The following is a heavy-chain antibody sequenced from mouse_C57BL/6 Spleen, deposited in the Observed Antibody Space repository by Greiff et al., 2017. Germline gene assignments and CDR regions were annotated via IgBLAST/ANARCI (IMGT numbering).Heavy chain of an antibody. CDR1: GFTFSSYA. J-gene: IGHJ1*03. D-gene: IGHD2-4*01. Sequence: EVMLVESGEGLVKPGGSLKLSCAASGFTFSSYAMSWVRQTPEKRLEWVAYISSGGDYIYYADTVKGRFTISRDNARNTLYLQMSSLKSEDTAMYYCTRVDYDYDFYWYFDVWGTGTTVTVSS. V-gene: IGHV5-9-1*02. CDR3: TRVDYDYDFYWYFDV. CDR2: ISSGGDYI.